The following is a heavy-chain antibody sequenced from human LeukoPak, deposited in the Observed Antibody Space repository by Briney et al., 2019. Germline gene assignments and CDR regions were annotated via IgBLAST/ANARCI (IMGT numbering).Heavy chain of an antibody. J-gene: IGHJ4*02. D-gene: IGHD5-12*01. CDR2: IKQDGSEK. V-gene: IGHV3-7*01. CDR3: ARHAGYSGYDLNDY. Sequence: GGSLRLSCAASGFTFSSYWMSWVRQAPGKGLEWVANIKQDGSEKYYVDSVKGRFTISRDSAKNSLYLQMNSLRAEDTAVYYCARHAGYSGYDLNDYWGQGTLVTVSS. CDR1: GFTFSSYW.